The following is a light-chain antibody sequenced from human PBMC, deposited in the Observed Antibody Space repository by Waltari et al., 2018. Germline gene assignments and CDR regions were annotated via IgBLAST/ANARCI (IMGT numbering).Light chain of an antibody. CDR3: QQYNSYSLLT. V-gene: IGKV1-5*03. J-gene: IGKJ4*01. CDR2: KAS. CDR1: QSISNW. Sequence: DIQMTQSPSTLSPSAGDRCTITCRASQSISNWFAWYQQKPGKAPKLLIYKASTLESGVPSRFSGSGSGTEVTLTISSLQPDDFATYYCQQYNSYSLLTFGGGTKVEIK.